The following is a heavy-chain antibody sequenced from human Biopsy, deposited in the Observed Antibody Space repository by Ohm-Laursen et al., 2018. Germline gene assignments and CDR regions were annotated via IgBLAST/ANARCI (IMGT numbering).Heavy chain of an antibody. CDR3: ARHDGNGPFALDS. J-gene: IGHJ4*02. D-gene: IGHD5-24*01. V-gene: IGHV4-39*01. Sequence: SDTLSLTCPVSGGSISSGSNYWAWIRQPPGKGLEWIGSVYHSGTTYYSPSLKSRFTISVDTSKNQLSLKVTSVTAADTAAYYCARHDGNGPFALDSWGQGTLVTVSS. CDR1: GGSISSGSNY. CDR2: VYHSGTT.